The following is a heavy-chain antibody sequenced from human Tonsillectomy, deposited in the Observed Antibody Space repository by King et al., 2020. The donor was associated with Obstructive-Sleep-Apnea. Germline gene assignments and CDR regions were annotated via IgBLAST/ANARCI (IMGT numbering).Heavy chain of an antibody. CDR1: GFTFSSYG. V-gene: IGHV3-30*18. Sequence: VQLVESGGGVVQPGRSLRLSCAASGFTFSSYGMHWVRQAPGKGLEWVAVISYDGSNKYYADSVKGRFTISRDNSKNTLYLQMNSLRAEDTAVYYCAKDLSSGSYPHWFDPWGQGTLVTVSS. J-gene: IGHJ5*02. D-gene: IGHD1-26*01. CDR2: ISYDGSNK. CDR3: AKDLSSGSYPHWFDP.